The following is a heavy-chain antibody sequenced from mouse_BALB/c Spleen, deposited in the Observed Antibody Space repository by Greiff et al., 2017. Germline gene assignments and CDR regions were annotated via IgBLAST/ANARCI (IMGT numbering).Heavy chain of an antibody. V-gene: IGHV3-2*02. CDR2: ISYSGST. D-gene: IGHD2-10*02. Sequence: EVKLMESGPGLVKPSQSLSLTCTVTAYSITSDYAWNWIRQFPGNKLEWMGYISYSGSTRYNPSLKSRISITRDTSKNQFFLQLNSVTTEDTATYYCARGLVGFFFDYWGQGTTLTVSS. CDR3: ARGLVGFFFDY. CDR1: AYSITSDYA. J-gene: IGHJ2*01.